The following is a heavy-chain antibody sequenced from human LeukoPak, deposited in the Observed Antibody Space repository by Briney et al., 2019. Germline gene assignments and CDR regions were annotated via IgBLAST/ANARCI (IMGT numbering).Heavy chain of an antibody. V-gene: IGHV1-2*02. Sequence: ASVKVSCKASGYTFTGYYMHWVRQAPGQGLEWMGWINPNSGGTNYAQKFQGRVTMTRDTSISTAYMELSRLRSDDTAVYYCARDGSLLRYFDWLLYYYYYMDVWGKGTTVTVSS. D-gene: IGHD3-9*01. CDR1: GYTFTGYY. CDR3: ARDGSLLRYFDWLLYYYYYMDV. CDR2: INPNSGGT. J-gene: IGHJ6*03.